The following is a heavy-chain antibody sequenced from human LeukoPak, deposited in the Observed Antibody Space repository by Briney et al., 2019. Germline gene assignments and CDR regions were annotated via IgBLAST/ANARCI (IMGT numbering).Heavy chain of an antibody. CDR2: IYYSGST. J-gene: IGHJ1*01. V-gene: IGHV4-39*01. CDR3: ARHSGGGSSWYNAEYFQH. D-gene: IGHD6-13*01. Sequence: SETLSLTCTVSGGSISSSSYYWGWIRQPPGKGLEWIGSIYYSGSTYYSPSLKSRVTISVDTSKNQFSLKLSSVTAADTAVYYCARHSGGGSSWYNAEYFQHWGQGTLVTVSS. CDR1: GGSISSSSYY.